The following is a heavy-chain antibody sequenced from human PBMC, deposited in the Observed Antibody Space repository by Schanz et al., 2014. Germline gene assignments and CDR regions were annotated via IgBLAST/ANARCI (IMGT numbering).Heavy chain of an antibody. CDR1: GFSFSGFG. J-gene: IGHJ4*02. CDR2: IWYDGSNK. CDR3: ARDGDFDY. Sequence: QVQLVESGGGVVQPGRSLRLSCAGSGFSFSGFGMHWVRQAPGKGLEWVAIIWYDGSNKYYADSVKGRFTISRDNSKNTLFLQMSSLRAEDTAVYYCARDGDFDYWGQGTLVTVSS. V-gene: IGHV3-33*08.